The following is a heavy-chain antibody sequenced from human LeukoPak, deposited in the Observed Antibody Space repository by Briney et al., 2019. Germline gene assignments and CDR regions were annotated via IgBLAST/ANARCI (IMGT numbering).Heavy chain of an antibody. CDR2: IYYSGAT. V-gene: IGHV4-61*05. CDR3: AIHQGRPTFWSGYQESYYYYGMDV. Sequence: PSETLSLTCTVSGGSISSGGNYWSWIRQPPGKGLEWIGYIYYSGATNYNPSLKSRVTISVDKSKNQFSLKLSSVTAADTAVYYCAIHQGRPTFWSGYQESYYYYGMDVWGQGTTVTVSS. D-gene: IGHD3-3*01. J-gene: IGHJ6*02. CDR1: GGSISSGGNY.